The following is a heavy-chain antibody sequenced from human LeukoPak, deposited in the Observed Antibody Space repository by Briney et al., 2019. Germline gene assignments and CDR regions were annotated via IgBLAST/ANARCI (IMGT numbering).Heavy chain of an antibody. CDR3: ATQGTLTPHNAFDV. D-gene: IGHD2-15*01. Sequence: GESLKISCQASGYDFANFWIGWLRQMPGKSLVWMGIIYPGDSDTRYSPSFQGQVTISADKSISTAYLQWTSLKASDTAMYYCATQGTLTPHNAFDVWGQGTMVTVSS. V-gene: IGHV5-51*01. J-gene: IGHJ3*01. CDR1: GYDFANFW. CDR2: IYPGDSDT.